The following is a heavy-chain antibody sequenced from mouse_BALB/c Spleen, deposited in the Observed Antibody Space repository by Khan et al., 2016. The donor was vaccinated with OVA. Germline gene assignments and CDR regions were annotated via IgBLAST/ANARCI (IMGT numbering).Heavy chain of an antibody. D-gene: IGHD1-1*01. J-gene: IGHJ3*01. Sequence: EVELVESGGDLVKPGGSLKLSCAASGFTFSTYGIYWVRQTPDNRLEWIATVSTGGSYTYYTDTVKGRFTISRDNAKDTLYLQMDSLQSEDTAMLYCATPAYYYDSEGFAYWGQGTLVTVSA. CDR2: VSTGGSYT. CDR3: ATPAYYYDSEGFAY. V-gene: IGHV5-6*01. CDR1: GFTFSTYG.